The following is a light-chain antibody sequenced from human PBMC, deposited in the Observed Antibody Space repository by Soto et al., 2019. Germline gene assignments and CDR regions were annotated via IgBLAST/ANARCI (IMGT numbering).Light chain of an antibody. J-gene: IGKJ1*01. CDR1: HSISGW. CDR2: DAS. Sequence: DIQMTQSPSTLAASIGDRVTITCRASHSISGWLAWYQQKPGKAPKLLISDASSLESGVPSRFSGSGSGTEFTLIISNLNNDDLATYYCQQYHIYSGTFGQGTKVDIK. V-gene: IGKV1-5*01. CDR3: QQYHIYSGT.